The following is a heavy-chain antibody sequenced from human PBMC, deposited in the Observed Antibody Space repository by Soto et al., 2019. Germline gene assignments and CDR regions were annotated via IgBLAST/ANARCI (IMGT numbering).Heavy chain of an antibody. J-gene: IGHJ6*03. V-gene: IGHV1-18*01. D-gene: IGHD2-15*01. CDR1: GYTFTNYG. Sequence: QDQLVQSGAEVKKPGASVKVSCKASGYTFTNYGLSWVRQAPGQGLEWMGWIGAYNGNTHYAQKVQGRVTMTTDTATSTDYMELRSLRSDDTAVYYCARDSPGYCSGGTCYLTYYYMDVWGKGTTVTVSS. CDR2: IGAYNGNT. CDR3: ARDSPGYCSGGTCYLTYYYMDV.